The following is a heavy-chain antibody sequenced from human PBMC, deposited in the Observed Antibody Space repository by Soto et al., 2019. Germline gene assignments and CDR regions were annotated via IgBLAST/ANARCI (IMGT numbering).Heavy chain of an antibody. V-gene: IGHV3-30-3*01. D-gene: IGHD3-22*01. CDR3: ARDSNYYDSSGYYVPNFDY. Sequence: QVQLVESGGGVVQPGRSLRLSCAASGFTFSSYAMHWVRQAPGKGLEWVAVISYDGSNKYYADSVKGRFTISRDNSKNTLYLQMNSLRAEDTAVYYCARDSNYYDSSGYYVPNFDYWGQGTLVTVSS. CDR2: ISYDGSNK. CDR1: GFTFSSYA. J-gene: IGHJ4*02.